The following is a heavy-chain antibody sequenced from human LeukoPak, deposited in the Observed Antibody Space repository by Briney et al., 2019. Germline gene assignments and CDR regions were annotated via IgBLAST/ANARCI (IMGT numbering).Heavy chain of an antibody. V-gene: IGHV4-61*02. CDR1: GGSISSGSYY. Sequence: SQTLSLTCTVSGGSISSGSYYWSWIRQPAGKGLEWIGRIYTSGSTNYNPSLKSRVTISVDTSKNQFSLKLSPVTAADTAVYYCARDIYYGSDWFDPWGQGTLVTVSS. J-gene: IGHJ5*02. CDR3: ARDIYYGSDWFDP. CDR2: IYTSGST. D-gene: IGHD3-10*01.